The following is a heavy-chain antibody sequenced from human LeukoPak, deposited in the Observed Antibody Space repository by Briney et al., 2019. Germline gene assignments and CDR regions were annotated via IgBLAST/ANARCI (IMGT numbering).Heavy chain of an antibody. J-gene: IGHJ4*02. V-gene: IGHV1-18*01. Sequence: GASVKVSCKGSGYTFTSYGISWVRQAPGQGLEWMGWISACNGNTNYAQKLQGRVTMTTDTSTSTAYMELRSLRSDDTAVYYCASAEGYCSSTSCLFDYWGQGTLVTVSS. CDR3: ASAEGYCSSTSCLFDY. CDR1: GYTFTSYG. D-gene: IGHD2-2*01. CDR2: ISACNGNT.